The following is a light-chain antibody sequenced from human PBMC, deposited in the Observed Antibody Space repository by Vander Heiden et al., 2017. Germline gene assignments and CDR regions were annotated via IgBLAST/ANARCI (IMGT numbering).Light chain of an antibody. CDR2: TAY. CDR1: QSIDSS. V-gene: IGKV1-39*01. CDR3: QQSRSAPYT. Sequence: DIQMAQSPSSLSASIGDRVTITCRASQSIDSSLNWFQQKPGKAPKLLIYTAYSLQSGVPSRFTGSGSATEFTLTISSLQAEDFATYFCQQSRSAPYTFGQGTKVEMK. J-gene: IGKJ2*01.